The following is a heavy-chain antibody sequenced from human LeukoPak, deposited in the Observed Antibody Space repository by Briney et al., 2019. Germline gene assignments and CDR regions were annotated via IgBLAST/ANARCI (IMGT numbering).Heavy chain of an antibody. CDR1: GFTVRSSY. CDR3: ARLSGSYYEADY. Sequence: GVSLRLSCAASGFTVRSSYMGWVRQAPGKGLEWVSVIYSGGSTYYADSMKGRFTLSRDNSKNTLYLQMNSLRAEDTAVYYCARLSGSYYEADYWGQGTLVTVSS. J-gene: IGHJ4*02. V-gene: IGHV3-53*01. CDR2: IYSGGST. D-gene: IGHD1-26*01.